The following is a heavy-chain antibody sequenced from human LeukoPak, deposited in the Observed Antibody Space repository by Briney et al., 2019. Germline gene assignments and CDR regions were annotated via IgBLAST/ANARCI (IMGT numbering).Heavy chain of an antibody. CDR3: ARSRGYSGYDSDY. CDR1: GGTFSSYA. J-gene: IGHJ4*02. Sequence: WASVKVSCTASGGTFSSYAISWVRQAPGQGLEWMGGIIPIFGTANYAQKFQGRVTITADESTSTAYMELSSLRSEDTAVYYCARSRGYSGYDSDYWGQGTLVTVSS. CDR2: IIPIFGTA. V-gene: IGHV1-69*13. D-gene: IGHD5-12*01.